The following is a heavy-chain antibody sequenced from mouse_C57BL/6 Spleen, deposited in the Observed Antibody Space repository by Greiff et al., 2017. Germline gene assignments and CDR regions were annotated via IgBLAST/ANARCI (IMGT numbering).Heavy chain of an antibody. CDR2: IDPNGGGT. Sequence: QVQLQQSGAELVKPGASVKLSCKASGYTFTSYWMHWVKQRPGRGLEWIGRIDPNGGGTKYNEKFKSKSTLTVDKPSSTAYMQLSSLTSEVSAVNYCAREWVSYDSSYFDVWGTGTTVTVSS. D-gene: IGHD2-12*01. CDR3: AREWVSYDSSYFDV. J-gene: IGHJ1*03. CDR1: GYTFTSYW. V-gene: IGHV1-72*01.